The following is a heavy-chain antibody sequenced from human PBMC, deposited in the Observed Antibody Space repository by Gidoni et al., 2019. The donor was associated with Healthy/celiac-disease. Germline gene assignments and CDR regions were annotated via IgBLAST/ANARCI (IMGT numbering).Heavy chain of an antibody. V-gene: IGHV3-30-3*01. J-gene: IGHJ6*02. Sequence: QVQLVESGGGVVHPGRSRRLSCAASGFTFSSSAMHWVRQAPGKGLEWVAVISYDGSNKYYADSVKGRFTISRDNSKNTLYLQMNSLRAEDTAVYYCASSHDYGDYVTYYGMDVWGQGTTVTVSS. CDR3: ASSHDYGDYVTYYGMDV. CDR1: GFTFSSSA. D-gene: IGHD4-17*01. CDR2: ISYDGSNK.